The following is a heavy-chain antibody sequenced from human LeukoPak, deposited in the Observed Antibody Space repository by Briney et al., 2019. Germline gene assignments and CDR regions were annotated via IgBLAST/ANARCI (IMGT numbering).Heavy chain of an antibody. Sequence: GGSLRLSCAASGFTFSSYSMNWVRQAPGKGLEWVSSISSSSSYIYYADSVKGRFTISRDNAKNSLYLQMNSLRAEDTAVYYCARWLGGATGEVDYWDQGTLVTVSS. V-gene: IGHV3-21*01. J-gene: IGHJ4*02. CDR1: GFTFSSYS. CDR3: ARWLGGATGEVDY. CDR2: ISSSSSYI. D-gene: IGHD1-26*01.